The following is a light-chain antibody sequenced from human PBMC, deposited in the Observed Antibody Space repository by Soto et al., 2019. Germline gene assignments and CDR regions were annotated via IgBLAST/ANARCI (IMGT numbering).Light chain of an antibody. Sequence: DIVLTQSPGTLSLSPGDGATLSCRASETVSSSYLAWYQQRPGQAPRLLIYGASSRATGIPDRFSGSGSGTDFTLTISRLEPEDFAVYYCQQYGSSPITFGQGTRLEIK. CDR1: ETVSSSY. V-gene: IGKV3-20*01. CDR3: QQYGSSPIT. J-gene: IGKJ5*01. CDR2: GAS.